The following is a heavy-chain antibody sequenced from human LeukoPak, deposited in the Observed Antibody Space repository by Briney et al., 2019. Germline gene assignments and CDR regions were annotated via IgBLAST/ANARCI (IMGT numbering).Heavy chain of an antibody. D-gene: IGHD3-10*01. CDR2: IYHSGST. V-gene: IGHV4-38-2*01. J-gene: IGHJ6*03. CDR3: ARGISGRTMVRGVIHYYYMDV. Sequence: SQTLSLTCAVSGYSISSGYYWGWIRQRPGKGLEWIWRIYHSGSTYYNPSLKSRVTISVDTSKNQFSLKLSSVTAADTAVYYCARGISGRTMVRGVIHYYYMDVWGKGTTVTVSS. CDR1: GYSISSGYY.